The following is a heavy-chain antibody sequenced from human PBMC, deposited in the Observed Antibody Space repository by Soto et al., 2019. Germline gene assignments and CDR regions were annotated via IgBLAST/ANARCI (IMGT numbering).Heavy chain of an antibody. J-gene: IGHJ4*02. CDR1: EHTFTGYY. CDR3: ATSSDWSPLLDY. V-gene: IGHV1-2*02. Sequence: QVPLVQSGAEVTKPGASVKVSCKASEHTFTGYYLHWVRQAPGQGLEWMGWINPNGGGTIYAQKFQGRLTMTRDTSITTAYMELSRLRADDTAFYFCATSSDWSPLLDYWGQGTLVTVSS. CDR2: INPNGGGT. D-gene: IGHD6-19*01.